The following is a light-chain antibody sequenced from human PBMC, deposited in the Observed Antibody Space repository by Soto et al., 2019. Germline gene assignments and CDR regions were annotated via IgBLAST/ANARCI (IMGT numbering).Light chain of an antibody. CDR3: SSYAGTYTV. CDR2: DVN. V-gene: IGLV2-11*01. Sequence: QSALTQPRSVSGSPGQSVTISCTGTSSDVGGYNFVSWYQHHPGKAPKFMIFDVNKRPSGVPDRFSGPKSGNTASLTISGLQTEDEADYYCSSYAGTYTVFGGGTKVTVL. J-gene: IGLJ2*01. CDR1: SSDVGGYNF.